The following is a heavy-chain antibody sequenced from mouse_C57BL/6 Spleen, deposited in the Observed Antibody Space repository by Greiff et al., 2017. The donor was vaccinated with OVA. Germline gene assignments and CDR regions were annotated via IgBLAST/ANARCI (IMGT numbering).Heavy chain of an antibody. CDR3: ARGGSKEYCDG. J-gene: IGHJ2*01. CDR2: FHPYNDYT. D-gene: IGHD1-1*01. Sequence: QVQLQQFGAELVKPGASVKMSRKAFGYTFTTYLLEWMKQNHGKSLEWIGNFHPYNDYTKYNEKFKGAATWTVEKSSSTVYMERSRLTSDDAAVYYGARGGSKEYCDGWGQGTTLTVAT. V-gene: IGHV1-47*01. CDR1: GYTFTTYL.